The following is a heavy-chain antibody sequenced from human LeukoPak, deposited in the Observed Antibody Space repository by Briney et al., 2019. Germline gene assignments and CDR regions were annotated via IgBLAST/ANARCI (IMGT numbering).Heavy chain of an antibody. D-gene: IGHD1-26*01. CDR1: GGSIMTTNW. CDR3: TRESGAFSPFGF. V-gene: IGHV4-4*02. Sequence: PSETLSLTCAVSGGSIMTTNWWSWVRQPPGKGLEWTGQFHLSGATNYNPSLESRVSMSIDTSKNQMSLKLTSVTAADTAIYFCTRESGAFSPFGFWGQGTLVTVSS. CDR2: FHLSGAT. J-gene: IGHJ4*02.